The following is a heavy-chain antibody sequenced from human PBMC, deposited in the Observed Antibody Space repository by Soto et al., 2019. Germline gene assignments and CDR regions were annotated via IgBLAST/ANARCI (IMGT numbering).Heavy chain of an antibody. CDR1: VGSMSSSY. Sequence: PSEALSRPCTVSVGSMSSSYWSWIRQPSVKGLEWIGRIYTSGSTNYNPSLKSRVTMSVDTSKNQFSLKLSSVTAADTAVYYCARASSSWYGEVNWFDPWGQGTLVTVSS. D-gene: IGHD6-13*01. CDR3: ARASSSWYGEVNWFDP. V-gene: IGHV4-4*07. J-gene: IGHJ5*02. CDR2: IYTSGST.